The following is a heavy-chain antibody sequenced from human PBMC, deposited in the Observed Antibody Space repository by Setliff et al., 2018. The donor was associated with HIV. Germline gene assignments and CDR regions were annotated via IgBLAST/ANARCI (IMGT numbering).Heavy chain of an antibody. D-gene: IGHD6-13*01. J-gene: IGHJ4*02. CDR2: IYTSGST. Sequence: TLSLTCIVSGAGISGYSWSWIRRPPGKGLEWIGYIYTSGSTNYNPSLQSRVTMSIDTSKNQFSLKLTSVTAADTAVYYCARTGYSSSWYLFDYWGQGTLVTVSS. CDR3: ARTGYSSSWYLFDY. V-gene: IGHV4-4*09. CDR1: GAGISGYS.